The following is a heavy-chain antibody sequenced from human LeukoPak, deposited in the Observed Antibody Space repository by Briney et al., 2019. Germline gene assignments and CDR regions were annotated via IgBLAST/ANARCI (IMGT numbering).Heavy chain of an antibody. J-gene: IGHJ6*03. V-gene: IGHV1-18*01. D-gene: IGHD3-10*01. CDR1: GGTFSSYA. CDR3: ARAHPHYYESGTPDGSYFYMDV. Sequence: ASVKVSCKASGGTFSSYAISWVRQAPGQGLEWMGWIRTYNGYTNSAHKFQGRVTMTSDTSTATAYMELSSLRPDDTALYYCARAHPHYYESGTPDGSYFYMDVWGQGTTVTVS. CDR2: IRTYNGYT.